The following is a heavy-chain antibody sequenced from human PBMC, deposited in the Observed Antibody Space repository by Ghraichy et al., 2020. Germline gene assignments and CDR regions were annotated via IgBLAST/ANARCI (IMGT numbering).Heavy chain of an antibody. CDR2: MNPNSGNT. CDR3: ARVKSLVGASKHYGMDV. Sequence: ASVKVSCKASGYTFTSYDINWVRQATGQGLEWMGWMNPNSGNTGYAQKFQGRVTMTRNTSISTAYMELSSLRSEDTAVYYCARVKSLVGASKHYGMDVWGQGTTVTVSS. J-gene: IGHJ6*02. D-gene: IGHD1-26*01. CDR1: GYTFTSYD. V-gene: IGHV1-8*01.